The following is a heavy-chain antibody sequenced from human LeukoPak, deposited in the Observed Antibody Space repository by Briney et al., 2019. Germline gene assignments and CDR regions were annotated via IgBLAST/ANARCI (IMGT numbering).Heavy chain of an antibody. CDR3: ATRYSSSWYPTYYFDY. CDR1: GGSFSGYY. CDR2: INHSGST. J-gene: IGHJ4*02. D-gene: IGHD6-13*01. Sequence: SETLSLTCAVYGGSFSGYYRSWIRQPPGKGLEWIGEINHSGSTNYNPSLKSRVTISVDTSKNQFSLKLSSVTAADTAVYYCATRYSSSWYPTYYFDYWGQGTLVTVSS. V-gene: IGHV4-34*01.